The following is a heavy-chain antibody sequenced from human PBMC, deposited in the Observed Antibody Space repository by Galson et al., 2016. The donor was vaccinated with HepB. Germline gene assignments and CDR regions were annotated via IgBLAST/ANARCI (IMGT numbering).Heavy chain of an antibody. CDR1: GYIFTSDA. CDR2: INAGNGNT. CDR3: AREYGDSRVGYFGMEV. J-gene: IGHJ6*02. V-gene: IGHV1-3*01. Sequence: SVKVSCKASGYIFTSDAMHWVRQAPGQRLEWMGWINAGNGNTKYSQKFQGRVTITRDISASTAYMEMSSLRSEDTAVYYCAREYGDSRVGYFGMEVWGQETTVTVSS. D-gene: IGHD4-17*01.